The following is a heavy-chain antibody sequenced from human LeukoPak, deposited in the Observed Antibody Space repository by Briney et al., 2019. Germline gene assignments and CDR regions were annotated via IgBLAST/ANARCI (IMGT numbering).Heavy chain of an antibody. CDR3: AKEGFGNYYSAYFDY. CDR2: INSDGSST. V-gene: IGHV3-74*01. CDR1: GFTFSSYW. Sequence: GGSLRLSCAASGFTFSSYWMHWVRQAPGKGLVWVSRINSDGSSTSYADSVKGRFTISRDNSKNTLYLQVNGLRAEDTAVYYCAKEGFGNYYSAYFDYWGQGTLVTVSS. D-gene: IGHD1-26*01. J-gene: IGHJ4*02.